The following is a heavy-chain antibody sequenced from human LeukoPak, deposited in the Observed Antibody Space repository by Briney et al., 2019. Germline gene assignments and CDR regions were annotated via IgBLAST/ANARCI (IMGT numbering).Heavy chain of an antibody. V-gene: IGHV1-46*01. J-gene: IGHJ4*02. CDR1: GYIFTSYY. D-gene: IGHD6-19*01. CDR3: ARDLRAVAGFDY. CDR2: INPSGGST. Sequence: ASVKVSCKASGYIFTSYYMHRVRQAPVQGLEWMGIINPSGGSTSYAQKFQGRVTMTRDTSTSTVYMELSSLRSEDTAVYFCARDLRAVAGFDYWGQGTLITVSS.